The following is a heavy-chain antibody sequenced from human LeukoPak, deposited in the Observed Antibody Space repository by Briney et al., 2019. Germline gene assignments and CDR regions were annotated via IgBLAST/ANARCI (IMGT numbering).Heavy chain of an antibody. CDR3: ARAPARYCSSTSCYGLDP. Sequence: AGGSLRLSCAASGFTFSSYSMNWVRQAPGKGLEWVSSISSSSSYIYYADSVKGRFTISRDNAKNSLYLQMNSLRAEDTAVYYCARAPARYCSSTSCYGLDPWGQGTLVTVSS. CDR2: ISSSSSYI. CDR1: GFTFSSYS. J-gene: IGHJ5*02. D-gene: IGHD2-2*01. V-gene: IGHV3-21*01.